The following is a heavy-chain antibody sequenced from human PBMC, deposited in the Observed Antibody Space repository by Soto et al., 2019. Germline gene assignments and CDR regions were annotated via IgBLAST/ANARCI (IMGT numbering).Heavy chain of an antibody. D-gene: IGHD3-22*01. CDR1: GYTFTSYA. J-gene: IGHJ4*02. Sequence: ASVKVSCKASGYTFTSYAMHWVRQAPGQRLEWMGWINAGNGNTKYSQKFQGRVTITRDTSASTAYMELSSLRSEDTAVYYCARVWNYYDSSGYYYHYFDYWGQGTLVTVSS. CDR3: ARVWNYYDSSGYYYHYFDY. CDR2: INAGNGNT. V-gene: IGHV1-3*01.